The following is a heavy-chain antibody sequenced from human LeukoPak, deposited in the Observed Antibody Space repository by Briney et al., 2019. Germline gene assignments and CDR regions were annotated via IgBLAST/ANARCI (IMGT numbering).Heavy chain of an antibody. D-gene: IGHD3-16*02. J-gene: IGHJ4*02. CDR3: ARRPEGYDYVWGSYRSYYFDY. V-gene: IGHV4-39*01. Sequence: PSETLSLTRTVSGGSISSSSYYWGWIRQPPGKGLEWIGSIYYSGSTYYNPSLKSRVTISVDTSKNQFSLKLSSVTAADTAVYYCARRPEGYDYVWGSYRSYYFDYWGQGTLVTVSS. CDR1: GGSISSSSYY. CDR2: IYYSGST.